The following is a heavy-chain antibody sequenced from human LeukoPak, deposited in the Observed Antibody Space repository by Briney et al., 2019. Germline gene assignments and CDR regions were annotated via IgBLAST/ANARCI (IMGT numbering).Heavy chain of an antibody. CDR2: ISSSSTYI. Sequence: GGSLRLSCSASGFTFSNYKMNWVRQAPGKGLEWVSSISSSSTYIYHADSVKGRFTVSRDNAKNALFLQMNSLRAEDTAVYYCARDAGWGRFDYWGQGTLLTVSS. V-gene: IGHV3-21*01. CDR1: GFTFSNYK. CDR3: ARDAGWGRFDY. D-gene: IGHD1-26*01. J-gene: IGHJ4*02.